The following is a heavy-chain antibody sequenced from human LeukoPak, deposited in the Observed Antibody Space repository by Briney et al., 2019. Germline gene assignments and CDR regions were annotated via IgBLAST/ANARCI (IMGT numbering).Heavy chain of an antibody. CDR2: IYYSGST. D-gene: IGHD6-19*01. CDR1: GGSISSSSYY. CDR3: ARGSGWYGVDFDY. Sequence: PSETLSLTCTVSGGSISSSSYYWGWIRQPPGKGLEWIGSIYYSGSTYYNPSLKSRVTISVDTSKNQFSLKLSSVTAADTAVYYCARGSGWYGVDFDYWGQGTLVTVSS. J-gene: IGHJ4*02. V-gene: IGHV4-39*01.